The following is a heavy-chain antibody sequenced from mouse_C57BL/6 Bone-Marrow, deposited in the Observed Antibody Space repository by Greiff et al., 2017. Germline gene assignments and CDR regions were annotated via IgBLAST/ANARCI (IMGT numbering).Heavy chain of an antibody. V-gene: IGHV5-4*01. J-gene: IGHJ4*01. CDR2: ISDGGSYT. D-gene: IGHD1-1*01. Sequence: EVKLVESGGGLVKPGGSLKLSCAASGFTFSSYAMSWVRQTPEKRLEWVATISDGGSYTYYPDNVKGRFTISRDNAKNNLYLQMSHLKSEDTAMYYCARDPSYYGSSFYAMDYWGQGTSVTVSS. CDR3: ARDPSYYGSSFYAMDY. CDR1: GFTFSSYA.